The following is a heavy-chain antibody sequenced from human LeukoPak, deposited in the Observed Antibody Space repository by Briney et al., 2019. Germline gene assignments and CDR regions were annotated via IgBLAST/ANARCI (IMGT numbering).Heavy chain of an antibody. CDR1: GFTFSTYG. V-gene: IGHV3-48*02. J-gene: IGHJ4*02. Sequence: PGGSLRLSCAASGFTFSTYGMNWVGQAPGKGLEWVSYISSTGSALYNGDSVKGRFTISRDNAKNSLYLQMNSLRDEDTALYYCTRAFATYDYWGQGTLVSVSS. CDR2: ISSTGSAL. CDR3: TRAFATYDY.